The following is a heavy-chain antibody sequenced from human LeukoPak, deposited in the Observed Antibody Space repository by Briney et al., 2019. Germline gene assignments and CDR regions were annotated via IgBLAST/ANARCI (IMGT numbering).Heavy chain of an antibody. CDR1: GFTFSSYG. CDR2: IWYDGSNK. V-gene: IGHV3-33*06. J-gene: IGHJ4*02. D-gene: IGHD4-11*01. Sequence: PGRSLRLSCAASGFTFSSYGIHWVRQAPGKGLERVAVIWYDGSNKYYADSVKGRFTISRDNSKNTLYLQMNSLRAEDTAVYYCAKDHVTTVSYFDYWGQGTLVTVSS. CDR3: AKDHVTTVSYFDY.